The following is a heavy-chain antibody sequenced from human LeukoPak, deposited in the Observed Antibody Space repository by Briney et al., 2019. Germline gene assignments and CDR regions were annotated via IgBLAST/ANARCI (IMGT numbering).Heavy chain of an antibody. J-gene: IGHJ4*02. CDR1: GFTFSNAW. V-gene: IGHV3-66*01. Sequence: GGSLRLSCAASGFTFSNAWMSWVRQAPGKGLEWVSVIYSGCSTYYADSVKGRFTISRDNSKNTLYLQMNSLRAEDTAVYYCARDLNTYYDIWGQGTLVTVSS. D-gene: IGHD3-9*01. CDR3: ARDLNTYYDI. CDR2: IYSGCST.